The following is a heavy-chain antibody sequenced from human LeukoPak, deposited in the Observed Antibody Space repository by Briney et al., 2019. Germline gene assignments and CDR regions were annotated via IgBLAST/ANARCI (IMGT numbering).Heavy chain of an antibody. CDR3: ARGGHTYYYDMEDY. CDR1: GGSISGYY. D-gene: IGHD3-22*01. V-gene: IGHV4-59*01. CDR2: IYYSGST. J-gene: IGHJ4*02. Sequence: SETLSLTCTVSGGSISGYYWSWIRQPPGKGLEWIGYIYYSGSTNYNPSLKSRVTISVDTSKNQFSLKLSSVTAADTAVYYCARGGHTYYYDMEDYWGQGTLVTVSS.